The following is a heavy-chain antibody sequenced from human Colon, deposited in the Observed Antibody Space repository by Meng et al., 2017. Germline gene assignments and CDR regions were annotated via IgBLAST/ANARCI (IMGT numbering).Heavy chain of an antibody. D-gene: IGHD6-19*01. J-gene: IGHJ4*02. CDR1: GDYLTSYW. V-gene: IGHV5-51*01. Sequence: GGSLRLSCKGSGDYLTSYWIGWVRQRAGKGREWMGSIHRGDTDTRVNPSLQGHVTISADKSTTTAYLQWTSLKASDTAMYYCARGFLAVAGGGGWDYWGQGTLVTVSS. CDR2: IHRGDTDT. CDR3: ARGFLAVAGGGGWDY.